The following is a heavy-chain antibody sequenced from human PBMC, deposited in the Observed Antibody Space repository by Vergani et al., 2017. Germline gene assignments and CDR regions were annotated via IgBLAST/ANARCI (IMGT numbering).Heavy chain of an antibody. D-gene: IGHD3-10*01. V-gene: IGHV3-30*18. CDR3: SKGNGVRGVNVQYYYYDGRAV. CDR1: GFNFRSNG. CDR2: ISYDGSNK. Sequence: QVQLVESGGDVVQPGRSLRLSCAASGFNFRSNGRHWVRQAPGNGLEWVSVISYDGSNKYYADPVKGRFTISRDNSKNTLCLQMNSLRAEDTAVYYCSKGNGVRGVNVQYYYYDGRAVGGQGTTVTVSS. J-gene: IGHJ6*02.